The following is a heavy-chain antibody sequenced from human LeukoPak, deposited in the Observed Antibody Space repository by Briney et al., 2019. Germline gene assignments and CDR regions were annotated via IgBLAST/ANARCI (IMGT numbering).Heavy chain of an antibody. CDR3: ARDGTAPGLYFDL. V-gene: IGHV3-7*01. CDR2: IRQDGGEK. CDR1: GFTFTDYW. D-gene: IGHD6-13*01. Sequence: GGSLRLSCAVSGFTFTDYWMNWVRQAPGKGLEWVASIRQDGGEKSYVDSVKGRFSISRDNTKNSLYLQMSSLRAEDTAVYYSARDGTAPGLYFDLWGQGTLVTVSS. J-gene: IGHJ4*01.